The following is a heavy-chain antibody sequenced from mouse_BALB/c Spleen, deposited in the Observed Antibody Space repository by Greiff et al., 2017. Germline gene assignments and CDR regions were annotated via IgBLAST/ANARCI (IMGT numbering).Heavy chain of an antibody. CDR3: ARRRTGNYYAMDY. V-gene: IGHV3-2*02. D-gene: IGHD4-1*01. CDR1: GYSITSDYA. CDR2: ISYSGST. Sequence: EVQLQQSGPGLVKPSQSLSLTCTVTGYSITSDYAWNWIRQFPGNKLEWMGYISYSGSTSYNPSLKSRISITRDTSKNQCFLQLNSVTTEDTATYVCARRRTGNYYAMDYWGQGTSVTVSS. J-gene: IGHJ4*01.